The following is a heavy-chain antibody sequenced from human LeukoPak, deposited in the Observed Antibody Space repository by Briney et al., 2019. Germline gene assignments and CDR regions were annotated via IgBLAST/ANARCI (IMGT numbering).Heavy chain of an antibody. D-gene: IGHD6-19*01. V-gene: IGHV3-30*18. J-gene: IGHJ4*02. Sequence: GGSLRLSCAASGFTFSSYGMHWVRQAPGKGLEWVAVISYDGSNKYYADSVKGRFTISRDNSKNTPYLQMNSLRAEDTAVYYCAKDVLSAVAGKISYYFDYWGQGTLVTVSS. CDR3: AKDVLSAVAGKISYYFDY. CDR2: ISYDGSNK. CDR1: GFTFSSYG.